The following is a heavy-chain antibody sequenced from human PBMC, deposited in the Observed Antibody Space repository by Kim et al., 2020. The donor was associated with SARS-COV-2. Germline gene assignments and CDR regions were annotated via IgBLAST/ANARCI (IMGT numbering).Heavy chain of an antibody. CDR3: ARGVGDYYDSSGYYGYYFDY. Sequence: RVTISVDTSKNQFSLKLSSVTAADTAVYYCARGVGDYYDSSGYYGYYFDYWGQGTLVTVSS. J-gene: IGHJ4*02. V-gene: IGHV4-59*09. D-gene: IGHD3-22*01.